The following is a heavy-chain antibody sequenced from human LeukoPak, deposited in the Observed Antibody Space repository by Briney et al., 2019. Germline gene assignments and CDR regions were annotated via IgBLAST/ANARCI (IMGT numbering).Heavy chain of an antibody. CDR3: ARGDLRRAIDY. Sequence: PGGSLRLSCAASGSTFSSYWMHWVRQAPGKGLVWASRINSDGSSTSYADSVKGRFTISRDNAKNTLYLQMNSLRAEDTAVYYCARGDLRRAIDYWGQGTLVTVSS. CDR1: GSTFSSYW. CDR2: INSDGSST. J-gene: IGHJ4*02. D-gene: IGHD1-26*01. V-gene: IGHV3-74*01.